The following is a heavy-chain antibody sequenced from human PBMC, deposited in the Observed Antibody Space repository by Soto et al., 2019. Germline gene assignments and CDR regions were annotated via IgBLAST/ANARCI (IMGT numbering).Heavy chain of an antibody. CDR1: GGSISSYY. CDR2: IYYSGST. CDR3: AREEGSHYYDSSGTWCDP. J-gene: IGHJ5*02. V-gene: IGHV4-59*01. D-gene: IGHD3-22*01. Sequence: SETLSLTCTVSGGSISSYYWSWIRQPPGKGLEWIGYIYYSGSTNYNPSLKSRVTISVDTSKNQFSLKLSSVTAADTAVYYCAREEGSHYYDSSGTWCDPWGQGTLVTV.